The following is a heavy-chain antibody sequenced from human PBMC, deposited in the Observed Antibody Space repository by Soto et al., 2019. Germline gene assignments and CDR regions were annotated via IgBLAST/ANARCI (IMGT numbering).Heavy chain of an antibody. Sequence: QITLKESGPTLVKPTQTLTLTCTFSAFSLSTSGVGVGWIRQPPGKALEWLTFIYWDDDKRYSPSLKSRLTITNDTSKNQVVLTMTTMDPVDTATYYCARLVAAGITYYFDSWGQGTLVTVSS. V-gene: IGHV2-5*02. D-gene: IGHD2-21*01. CDR2: IYWDDDK. CDR3: ARLVAAGITYYFDS. CDR1: AFSLSTSGVG. J-gene: IGHJ4*02.